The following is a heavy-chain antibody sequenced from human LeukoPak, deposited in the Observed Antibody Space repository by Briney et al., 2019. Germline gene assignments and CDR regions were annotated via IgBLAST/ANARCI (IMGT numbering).Heavy chain of an antibody. V-gene: IGHV3-30*04. CDR3: ARRRFEYYDSPMHV. CDR2: ISYDGSNK. CDR1: GFTFSSYA. Sequence: GGSLRLSCAASGFTFSSYAMHWVRQAPGKGLEGVAVISYDGSNKYYADSVKGRFTISRDNSKKRLYLQMNSLRPEDTAVYYCARRRFEYYDSPMHVWGQGTTVTVSS. J-gene: IGHJ6*02. D-gene: IGHD3-22*01.